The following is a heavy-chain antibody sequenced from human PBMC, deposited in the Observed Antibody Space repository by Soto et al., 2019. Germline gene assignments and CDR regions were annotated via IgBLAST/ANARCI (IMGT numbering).Heavy chain of an antibody. CDR3: AKALFSPGYSSGLDY. V-gene: IGHV3-9*01. Sequence: GGSLRLSCAASGFTFDDYAMHWVRQAPGKGLEWVSGISWNSGSIGYADSVKGRFTISRDNAKNSLYLQMNSLRAEDTALYYCAKALFSPGYSSGLDYWGQGTLVTVSS. CDR1: GFTFDDYA. J-gene: IGHJ4*02. D-gene: IGHD6-19*01. CDR2: ISWNSGSI.